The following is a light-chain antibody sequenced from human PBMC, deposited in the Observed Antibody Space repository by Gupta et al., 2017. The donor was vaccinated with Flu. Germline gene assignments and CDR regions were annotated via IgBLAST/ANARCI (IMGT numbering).Light chain of an antibody. Sequence: SYELTQPPSVSVSPGQTASIPCSGDKLGDKYACWYQQKPGQSPVLVIYQDSKRPSGIPERFSGSNSGNTATLTISGTRAMDEADYYCQAWDSSTGVFGGGTKLTVL. CDR3: QAWDSSTGV. V-gene: IGLV3-1*01. J-gene: IGLJ3*02. CDR1: KLGDKY. CDR2: QDS.